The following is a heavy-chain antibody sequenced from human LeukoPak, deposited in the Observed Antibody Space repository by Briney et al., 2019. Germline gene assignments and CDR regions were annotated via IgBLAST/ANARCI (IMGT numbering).Heavy chain of an antibody. V-gene: IGHV4-4*07. CDR1: DGSIRSYY. CDR2: IYTSGST. D-gene: IGHD2-2*02. CDR3: ARGGVVVPAAISWFDP. J-gene: IGHJ5*02. Sequence: SETLSLTCTVSDGSIRSYYWSWIRQPAGKGLEWIGRIYTSGSTNYNPSLKSRVTMSVDTSKNQFSLKLSSVTAADTAVYYCARGGVVVPAAISWFDPWGQGTLVTVSS.